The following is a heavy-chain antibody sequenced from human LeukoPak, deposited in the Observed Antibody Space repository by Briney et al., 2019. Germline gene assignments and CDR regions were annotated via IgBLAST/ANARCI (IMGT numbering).Heavy chain of an antibody. D-gene: IGHD2-15*01. Sequence: KSSETLSLTCAVYGGSFSGYYWSWIRQPPGKGLEWIGEINHSGSTNYNPSLKSRATISVDTSKNQFSLKLSSVTAADTAMYYCARVIRGYCSGGDCFSGYYHYHSYMDVWGKGTTVTVSS. CDR2: INHSGST. J-gene: IGHJ6*03. CDR1: GGSFSGYY. V-gene: IGHV4-34*01. CDR3: ARVIRGYCSGGDCFSGYYHYHSYMDV.